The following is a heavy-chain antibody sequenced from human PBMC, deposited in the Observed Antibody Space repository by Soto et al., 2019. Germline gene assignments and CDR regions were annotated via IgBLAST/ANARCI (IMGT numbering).Heavy chain of an antibody. CDR3: AKHNCSGGSCFYYFDY. J-gene: IGHJ4*02. Sequence: GGSLRLSCAASGFTFSSYAMSWVRQAPGKGLEWVSAISGSGGSTYYADSVKGRFTISRDNSKNTLYLQMNSLRAEDTAVYYCAKHNCSGGSCFYYFDYWGQGTLVTVSS. CDR2: ISGSGGST. CDR1: GFTFSSYA. D-gene: IGHD2-15*01. V-gene: IGHV3-23*01.